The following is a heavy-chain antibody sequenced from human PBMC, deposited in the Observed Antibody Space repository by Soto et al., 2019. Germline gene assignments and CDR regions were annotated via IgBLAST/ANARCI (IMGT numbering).Heavy chain of an antibody. CDR2: ISGSGGST. V-gene: IGHV3-23*01. CDR3: AKEPYYDFWSGSFDP. J-gene: IGHJ5*02. CDR1: GFTFSSYA. Sequence: EVQLLESGGGLVQPGGSLRLSCAASGFTFSSYAMSWVRQAPGKGLEWVSAISGSGGSTYYADSVKGRFTISRDNSRDTLYLQMNSLRAEDTAVYYCAKEPYYDFWSGSFDPWGQGTLVTVSS. D-gene: IGHD3-3*01.